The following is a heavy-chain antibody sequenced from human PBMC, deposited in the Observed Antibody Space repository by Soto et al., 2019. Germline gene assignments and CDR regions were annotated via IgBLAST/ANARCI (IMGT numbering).Heavy chain of an antibody. J-gene: IGHJ3*02. CDR1: GFTFSSYA. CDR3: ALGPHSNYDFWSGSAFDI. D-gene: IGHD3-3*01. Sequence: GGSLRLSCAASGFTFSSYAMSWVRQAPGKGLEWVSAISGSGGSTYYADSVKGRFTISRDNSKNTLYLQMNSLRAEDTAVYYCALGPHSNYDFWSGSAFDIWGQGTMVTVSS. V-gene: IGHV3-23*01. CDR2: ISGSGGST.